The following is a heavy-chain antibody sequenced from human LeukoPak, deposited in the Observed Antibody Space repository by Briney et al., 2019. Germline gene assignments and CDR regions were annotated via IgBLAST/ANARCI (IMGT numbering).Heavy chain of an antibody. CDR3: ARLKYYDSTGYSPGYYMDV. Sequence: SETLSLTCTVSGGSIIKYYWSGIRPPAGTGLEWVGRIYVTGSPTYTPSLQSRLSMSVDTSKNQFSLRLTSVTAADTAVYYCARLKYYDSTGYSPGYYMDVWGKGITVTVSS. J-gene: IGHJ6*03. D-gene: IGHD3-22*01. CDR1: GGSIIKYY. V-gene: IGHV4-4*07. CDR2: IYVTGSP.